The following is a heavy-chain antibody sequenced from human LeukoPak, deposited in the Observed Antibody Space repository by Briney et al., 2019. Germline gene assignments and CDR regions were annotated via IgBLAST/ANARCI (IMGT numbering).Heavy chain of an antibody. V-gene: IGHV1-46*01. CDR3: ARVAVAGTD. CDR1: GYTFTSYY. CDR2: TNPSGGST. Sequence: GASVKVSCKASGYTFTSYYMHWVRQAPGQGLEWMGITNPSGGSTSYAQKFQGRVTMTEDTSTDTAYMELSSLRSEDTAVYYCARVAVAGTDWGQGTLVTVSS. J-gene: IGHJ4*02. D-gene: IGHD6-19*01.